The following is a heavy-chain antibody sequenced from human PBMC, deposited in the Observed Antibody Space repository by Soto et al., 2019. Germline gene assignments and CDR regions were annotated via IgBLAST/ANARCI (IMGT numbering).Heavy chain of an antibody. V-gene: IGHV4-34*11. CDR1: GGSFSGYY. CDR3: ARVKQRTTALDY. Sequence: QVQLQQWGAGLLKPSETLSLTCAVYGGSFSGYYWSWIRQPPGKGLEWIGYIYYSGSTNYNPSLKSRVTISVDTSKNQFSLKLSSVTAADTAVYYCARVKQRTTALDYWGQGTLVTVSS. D-gene: IGHD6-25*01. J-gene: IGHJ4*02. CDR2: IYYSGST.